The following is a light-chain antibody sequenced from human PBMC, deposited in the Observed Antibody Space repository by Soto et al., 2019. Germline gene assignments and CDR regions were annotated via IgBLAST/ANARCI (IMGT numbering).Light chain of an antibody. CDR2: AAS. V-gene: IGKV1-6*01. J-gene: IGKJ3*01. CDR1: QGIRNN. Sequence: AIQMTQSPSSLSASVGDRVTITCRASQGIRNNLGWYQQKPGKAPKLLIYAASSLQSGVPARFSGSGSGTDFTLTISSLQPEDFATYYCLQGFTFGPGTKVDIK. CDR3: LQGFT.